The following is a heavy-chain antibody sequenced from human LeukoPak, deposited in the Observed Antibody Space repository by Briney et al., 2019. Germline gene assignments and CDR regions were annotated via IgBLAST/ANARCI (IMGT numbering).Heavy chain of an antibody. CDR3: AGAPTTTNKAPRPPDTGFAP. V-gene: IGHV4-34*01. Sequence: SETLSLTCAVYGGSFSGYYWSWIRQPPGKGLEWIGEINHSGSTNYNPSLKSRVTISVDTSKNQFSLKLSSVTAADTAVYYCAGAPTTTNKAPRPPDTGFAPGGQETLVTASS. CDR2: INHSGST. CDR1: GGSFSGYY. D-gene: IGHD1-14*01. J-gene: IGHJ5*02.